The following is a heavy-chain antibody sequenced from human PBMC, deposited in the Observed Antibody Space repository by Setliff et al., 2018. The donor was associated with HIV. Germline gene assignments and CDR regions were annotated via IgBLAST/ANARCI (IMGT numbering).Heavy chain of an antibody. CDR3: TVYSSSSPY. V-gene: IGHV3-49*04. CDR2: IRTKAIGGTT. D-gene: IGHD6-6*01. CDR1: GFTFGDYA. Sequence: PGGSLRLSCTASGFTFGDYAMSWVRQAPGKGLEWVAFIRTKAIGGTTEYAASVKGRFTISRDDSKSIAYLQMNSLKTEDTAVYYCTVYSSSSPYWGQGTLVTVSS. J-gene: IGHJ4*02.